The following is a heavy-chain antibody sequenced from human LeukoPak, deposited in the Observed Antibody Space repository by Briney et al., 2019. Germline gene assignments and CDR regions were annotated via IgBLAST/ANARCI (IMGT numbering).Heavy chain of an antibody. CDR2: INTDGTVT. D-gene: IGHD6-19*01. V-gene: IGHV3-74*01. CDR3: ATKQWLAPPPDS. CDR1: GFTFSKYW. J-gene: IGHJ4*02. Sequence: PGGSLRLSCAASGFTFSKYWMLWFRQAPGKGLESVSRINTDGTVTTYAASVKGRFTVSRENADNTMFLQMDSVRDEDTAVYYCATKQWLAPPPDSWGQGTPVTVSS.